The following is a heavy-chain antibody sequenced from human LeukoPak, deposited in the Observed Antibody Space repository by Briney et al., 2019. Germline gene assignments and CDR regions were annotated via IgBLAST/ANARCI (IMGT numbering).Heavy chain of an antibody. CDR3: AKEEGTNCGGDCYYYMDV. J-gene: IGHJ6*03. CDR2: VSRSGDDT. Sequence: GSLRLSCAASGFSFRSYAMSWVRQAPGEGLEWVSAVSRSGDDTYYADSVRGRFTVSRDNSRNTLYLHMSSLRAEDTAVYYCAKEEGTNCGGDCYYYMDVWGKGTTVTVSS. V-gene: IGHV3-23*01. CDR1: GFSFRSYA. D-gene: IGHD2-21*01.